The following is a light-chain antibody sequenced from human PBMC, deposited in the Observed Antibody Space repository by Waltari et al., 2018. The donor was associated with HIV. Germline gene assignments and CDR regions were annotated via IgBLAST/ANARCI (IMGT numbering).Light chain of an antibody. J-gene: IGKJ4*01. CDR2: KAS. V-gene: IGKV2-30*01. Sequence: DVVMTQSPLSLPVTLGQQAYLSCRSNQSLCCSDGNTDLPWFHQRPGQAPRRLIYKASNRDAGVPDRFSGSGSGTDFTLNISRVEADDVGVYYCLQGTHGPPLTFGGGTKVEIK. CDR3: LQGTHGPPLT. CDR1: QSLCCSDGNTD.